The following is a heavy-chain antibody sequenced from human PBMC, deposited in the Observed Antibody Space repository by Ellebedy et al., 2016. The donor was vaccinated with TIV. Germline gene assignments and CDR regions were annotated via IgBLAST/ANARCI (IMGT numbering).Heavy chain of an antibody. D-gene: IGHD4-17*01. V-gene: IGHV4-59*08. CDR2: IYYSGSS. CDR3: ARGGTVTSGTPVPEY. J-gene: IGHJ4*02. CDR1: GGSISSYY. Sequence: MPSETLSLTCTVSGGSISSYYWSWIRQPPGKGLEWIGYIYYSGSSNYNPSLKSRVTISVDVPKNQFFLKLNSVTAADTAVYYCARGGTVTSGTPVPEYWGQGTLVTVSS.